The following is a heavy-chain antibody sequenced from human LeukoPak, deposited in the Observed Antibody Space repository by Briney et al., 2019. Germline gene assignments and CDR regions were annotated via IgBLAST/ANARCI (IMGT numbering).Heavy chain of an antibody. CDR2: ISYSGTT. Sequence: SETLSLTCTVSGGSISNYYWSWIRQPPGKGLEWIGYISYSGTTNYNPSLKSRVTISVDTSRNQFSLKLSSVTAADTAVYYCARGVSKDWLYGPNFDYWGQGTLVTVSS. CDR1: GGSISNYY. J-gene: IGHJ4*02. D-gene: IGHD3-9*01. CDR3: ARGVSKDWLYGPNFDY. V-gene: IGHV4-59*01.